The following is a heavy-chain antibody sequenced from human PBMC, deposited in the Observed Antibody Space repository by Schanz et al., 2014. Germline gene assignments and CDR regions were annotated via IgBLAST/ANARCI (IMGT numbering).Heavy chain of an antibody. CDR2: FDAHDGRA. D-gene: IGHD2-2*01. CDR3: ARVKYCTITRCYRTETEGIYYMDV. CDR1: GFSFGNYG. J-gene: IGHJ6*03. Sequence: EVQLVESGGGLVQPGGSLRLSCAASGFSFGNYGMSWVRQAPGKGLEWVSGFDAHDGRAYYADSAKGRFTISRDNSKSTLYLQMNSLRAEDTAVYYCARVKYCTITRCYRTETEGIYYMDVWGKGTTVTVSS. V-gene: IGHV3-23*04.